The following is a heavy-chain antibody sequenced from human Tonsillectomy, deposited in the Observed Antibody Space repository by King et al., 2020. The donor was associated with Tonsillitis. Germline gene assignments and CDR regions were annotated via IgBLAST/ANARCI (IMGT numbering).Heavy chain of an antibody. V-gene: IGHV3-48*02. D-gene: IGHD3-22*01. Sequence: VQLVQSGGGLVQPGGSLRLSCAASGFTFNRYSMNWVRQAPGKGLEWVSYISSISTTIYYADSVKGRFIISRDNAKNSLYLQMDSLRDEDTAVYYCARDRYGYDSSDYYPYYFDYWGQGALVTVSS. CDR1: GFTFNRYS. J-gene: IGHJ4*02. CDR3: ARDRYGYDSSDYYPYYFDY. CDR2: ISSISTTI.